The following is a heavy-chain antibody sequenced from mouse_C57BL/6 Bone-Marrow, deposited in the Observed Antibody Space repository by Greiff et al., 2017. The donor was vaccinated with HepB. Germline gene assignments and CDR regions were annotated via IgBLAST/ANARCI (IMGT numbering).Heavy chain of an antibody. CDR2: ISSGGSYT. D-gene: IGHD2-3*01. CDR1: GFTFSSYG. J-gene: IGHJ1*03. CDR3: ARPRDGYYPYFDV. V-gene: IGHV5-6*01. Sequence: EVKLVESGGDLVKPGGSLKLSCAASGFTFSSYGMSWVRQTPDKRLEWVATISSGGSYTYYPDSVKGRFTIYRDNAKNTLYLQMSSLKSEDTAMYYCARPRDGYYPYFDVWGTGTTVTVSS.